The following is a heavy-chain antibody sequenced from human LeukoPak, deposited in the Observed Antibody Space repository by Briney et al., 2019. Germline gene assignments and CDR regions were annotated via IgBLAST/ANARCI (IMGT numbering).Heavy chain of an antibody. CDR3: AKGRGEQF. D-gene: IGHD3-16*01. CDR1: GFTFNSYA. V-gene: IGHV3-23*01. CDR2: ISGSGGTT. J-gene: IGHJ4*02. Sequence: GGSLRLSCAASGFTFNSYAMNWVRQAPGKGLEWVSVISGSGGTTYYADSVKGRFTISRDNSKNTLYLQMNSLRGEDTAVYYCAKGRGEQFWGQGTLVTVSS.